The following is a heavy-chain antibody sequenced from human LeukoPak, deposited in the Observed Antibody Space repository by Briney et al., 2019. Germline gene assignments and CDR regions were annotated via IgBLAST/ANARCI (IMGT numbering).Heavy chain of an antibody. CDR3: ARARRDGYNFNY. D-gene: IGHD5-24*01. CDR1: SGSISGYY. J-gene: IGHJ4*02. CDR2: IYYSGST. Sequence: SETLSLTCTVSSGSISGYYWSWIRQHPGKGLEWIGYIYYSGSTYYNPSLKSRVTISVDTSKNQFSLKLSSVTAADTAVYYCARARRDGYNFNYWGQGTLVTVSS. V-gene: IGHV4-31*03.